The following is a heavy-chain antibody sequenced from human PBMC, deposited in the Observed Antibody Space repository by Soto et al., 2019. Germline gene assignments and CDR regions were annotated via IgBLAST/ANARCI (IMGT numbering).Heavy chain of an antibody. CDR1: GFTFSSYA. D-gene: IGHD2-2*01. Sequence: GGSLRLSCAASGFTFSSYAMHWVRQAPGKGLEWVAVISYDGSNKYYADSVKGRFTISRDNSKNTLYLQMNSLRAEDTAVYYCARETGGYCSSTSCYAGRFDYWGQGTLVTVSS. CDR3: ARETGGYCSSTSCYAGRFDY. V-gene: IGHV3-30-3*01. CDR2: ISYDGSNK. J-gene: IGHJ4*02.